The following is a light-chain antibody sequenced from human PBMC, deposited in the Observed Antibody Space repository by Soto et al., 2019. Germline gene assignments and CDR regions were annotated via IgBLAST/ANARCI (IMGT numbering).Light chain of an antibody. CDR3: TSFAGSNDLGV. CDR2: DVS. Sequence: QPALTQPPSASGSPGQSVTISCTGTSSDIGAYNYVSWYQQHPGKAPRLMIYDVSKRPPGVPDRFSGSKSGYTASLTVSGLQPEDEADYYCTSFAGSNDLGVFGGGTKVTVL. J-gene: IGLJ2*01. V-gene: IGLV2-8*01. CDR1: SSDIGAYNY.